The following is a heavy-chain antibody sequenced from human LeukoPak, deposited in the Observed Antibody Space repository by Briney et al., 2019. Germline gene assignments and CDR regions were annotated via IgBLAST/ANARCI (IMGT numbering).Heavy chain of an antibody. CDR3: ASSGREWELLLRDNYYYYMDV. Sequence: GGSLRLSCTASGFTPSSYEMSWIRQAPGKGLEWVSSISSSSSYIYYADSVKGRFTISRDNAKNSLYLQMNSLRAEDTAVYYCASSGREWELLLRDNYYYYMDVWGKGTTVTISS. J-gene: IGHJ6*03. CDR1: GFTPSSYE. D-gene: IGHD1-26*01. V-gene: IGHV3-21*01. CDR2: ISSSSSYI.